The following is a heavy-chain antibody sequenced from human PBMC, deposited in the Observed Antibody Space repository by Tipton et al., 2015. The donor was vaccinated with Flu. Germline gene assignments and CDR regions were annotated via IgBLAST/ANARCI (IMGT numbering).Heavy chain of an antibody. Sequence: TLSLTCTVSGGSVNSDNNYWSWIRQPAGKGLEWIGRIHGSGGSNYNPSIRGRVTISADTSKNQFSLNLRSVTAADTAVYYCARLYTTAGWYYGMDVWGQGTAVTVSS. J-gene: IGHJ6*02. V-gene: IGHV4-61*02. CDR3: ARLYTTAGWYYGMDV. D-gene: IGHD2-15*01. CDR1: GGSVNSDNNY. CDR2: IHGSGGS.